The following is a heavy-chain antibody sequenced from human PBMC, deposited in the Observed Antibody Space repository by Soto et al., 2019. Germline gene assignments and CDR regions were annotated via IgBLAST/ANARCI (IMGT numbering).Heavy chain of an antibody. CDR3: AKWYYYDSRPRKYFDY. Sequence: GGSLRLSCAASGFTFSSYAMSWVRQAPGKGLEWVSAVSGSGGTTYYADSVKGRFTISRDNSKNTVYLQMNSLRVEDTAVYYCAKWYYYDSRPRKYFDYWGQGTLVTVS. CDR2: VSGSGGTT. CDR1: GFTFSSYA. J-gene: IGHJ4*02. V-gene: IGHV3-23*01. D-gene: IGHD3-22*01.